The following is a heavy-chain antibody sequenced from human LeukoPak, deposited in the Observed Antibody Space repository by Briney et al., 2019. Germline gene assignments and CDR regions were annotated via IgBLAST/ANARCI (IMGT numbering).Heavy chain of an antibody. CDR2: IYYSGST. CDR1: GGSISSSSYY. Sequence: SETVSLTCTVSGGSISSSSYYWGWIRQPPGKGLEWIGSIYYSGSTYYNPSLKSRVTISVDTSKNQFSLKLSSVTAADTAVYYCARRLGYCSSTSCYSNWFDPWGQGTLVTVSS. J-gene: IGHJ5*02. CDR3: ARRLGYCSSTSCYSNWFDP. V-gene: IGHV4-39*01. D-gene: IGHD2-2*01.